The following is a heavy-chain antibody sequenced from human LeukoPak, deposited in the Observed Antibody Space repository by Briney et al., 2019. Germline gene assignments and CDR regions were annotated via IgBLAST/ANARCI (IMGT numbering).Heavy chain of an antibody. D-gene: IGHD6-13*01. CDR2: ISHNRDTK. Sequence: GGSLRLSCAASGFTFSDHYMIWLRQAPGKGLESISYISHNRDTKYYADSVKGRLSISRDNAKSSLYLEMNSLRVEDTAVYYCARDRHGYFDYWGQGTLVTVSS. CDR3: ARDRHGYFDY. J-gene: IGHJ4*02. V-gene: IGHV3-11*01. CDR1: GFTFSDHY.